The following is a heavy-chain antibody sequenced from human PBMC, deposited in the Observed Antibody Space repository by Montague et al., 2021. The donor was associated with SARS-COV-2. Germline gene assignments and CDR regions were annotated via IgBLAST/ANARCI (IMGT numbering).Heavy chain of an antibody. V-gene: IGHV2-5*02. Sequence: PALVKPTQTLTLTCTFSGFSLSTSGVGVGWIRQPPGKALEWLALIYWDDDKRYSPSLKSRLTITKDTSKNQVVLTMTNMDPVGTATYYCVQLTLYSGYDTWGQGTLVTVSS. CDR3: VQLTLYSGYDT. J-gene: IGHJ5*02. D-gene: IGHD5-12*01. CDR2: IYWDDDK. CDR1: GFSLSTSGVG.